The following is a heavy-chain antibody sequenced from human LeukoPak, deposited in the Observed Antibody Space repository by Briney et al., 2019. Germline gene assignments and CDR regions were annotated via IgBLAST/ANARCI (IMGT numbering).Heavy chain of an antibody. Sequence: SETLSLTCTVSGGSISSYFWSWVRQPAGKGLEWIGHIYSSGSTKYNPSLKSRVTMSIDTSKNQFSLRLTSVTAADTAVYYCARGDYYDGGGRNWFDPWGQGTLVTVSS. V-gene: IGHV4-4*07. D-gene: IGHD3-16*01. J-gene: IGHJ5*02. CDR3: ARGDYYDGGGRNWFDP. CDR1: GGSISSYF. CDR2: IYSSGST.